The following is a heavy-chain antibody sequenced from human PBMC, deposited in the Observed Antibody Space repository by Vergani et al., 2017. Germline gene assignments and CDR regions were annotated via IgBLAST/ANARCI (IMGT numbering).Heavy chain of an antibody. D-gene: IGHD1-26*01. CDR2: VDPEDGET. J-gene: IGHJ2*01. V-gene: IGHV1-69-2*01. CDR3: ATDLILGAPTDWYFDL. CDR1: GYTFTDYY. Sequence: VQLVQSGAEVKKPGSSVKVSCKVSGYTFTDYYMHWVRQAPGKGLEWMGLVDPEDGETVYTKKFQGRVTMTADTSTDTAYMELRSLKSEDTAVYYCATDLILGAPTDWYFDLWGRGTLVTVSS.